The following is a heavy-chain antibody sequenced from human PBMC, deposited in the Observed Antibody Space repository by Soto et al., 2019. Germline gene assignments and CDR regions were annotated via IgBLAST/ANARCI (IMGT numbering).Heavy chain of an antibody. D-gene: IGHD6-19*01. J-gene: IGHJ6*02. CDR2: IDPSDSYT. CDR1: GRSFISYW. V-gene: IGHV5-10-1*01. CDR3: ASPFCSYSSGCEGNNYYYGMDV. Sequence: PGESLKISCKGSGRSFISYWISWVRQMPGKGLEWMGRIDPSDSYTNYSPSFQGHVTISADKSISTAYLQWSSLKASDTAMYYCASPFCSYSSGCEGNNYYYGMDVWGQGTTVTVSS.